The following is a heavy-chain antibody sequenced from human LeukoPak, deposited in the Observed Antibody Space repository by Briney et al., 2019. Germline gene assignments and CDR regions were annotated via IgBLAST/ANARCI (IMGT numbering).Heavy chain of an antibody. Sequence: GGSLRLSCVASGFTFSSHYMTWVRQAPGKGLEWVSHISDSDSRTHYVDSVKGRFTISRDNSKNTLYLQMDSLRAEDTAVYYCAKTKEMATIIDYWGQGTLVTVSS. CDR1: GFTFSSHY. V-gene: IGHV3-23*01. J-gene: IGHJ4*02. CDR2: ISDSDSRT. CDR3: AKTKEMATIIDY. D-gene: IGHD5-24*01.